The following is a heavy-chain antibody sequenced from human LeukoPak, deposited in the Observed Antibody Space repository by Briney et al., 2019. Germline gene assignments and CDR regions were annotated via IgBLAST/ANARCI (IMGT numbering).Heavy chain of an antibody. D-gene: IGHD3-9*01. J-gene: IGHJ4*02. CDR1: GYTFTSYG. V-gene: IGHV1-18*01. CDR2: ISAYNGNT. Sequence: ASVKVSCKASGYTFTSYGISWVRQAPGQGLEWMGWISAYNGNTNYAQKLQSRVTMTTDTSTSTADMELRSLRSDDTAVYYCAREQRYFDWLLPNHFDYWGQGTLVTVSS. CDR3: AREQRYFDWLLPNHFDY.